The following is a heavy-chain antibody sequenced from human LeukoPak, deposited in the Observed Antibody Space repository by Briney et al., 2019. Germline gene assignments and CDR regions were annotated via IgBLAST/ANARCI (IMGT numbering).Heavy chain of an antibody. J-gene: IGHJ4*02. CDR2: IDWDDDN. CDR1: GFSLSTSGMC. CDR3: ARILYDSSGYRYYFDY. V-gene: IGHV2-70*11. Sequence: SGPALVKPTQTLTLTCTFSGFSLSTSGMCVSWIRQPPGKALEWLARIDWDDDNYYSTSLKTRLTISKDTSKNQVVLTMTNMDPVDTATYYCARILYDSSGYRYYFDYWGQGTLVTVSS. D-gene: IGHD3-22*01.